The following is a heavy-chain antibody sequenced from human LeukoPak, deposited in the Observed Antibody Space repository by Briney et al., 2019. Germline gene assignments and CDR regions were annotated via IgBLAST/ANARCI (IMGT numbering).Heavy chain of an antibody. CDR2: TGSGGST. CDR3: AKSGDGSGWSKYNFDY. CDR1: GFTFSSYA. Sequence: GGSLRLSCAASGFTFSSYAMNWVRQAPGKGLEWVSATGSGGSTYYADAVKGRFTISRDNSKNTLYLQMNSLRAEDTAVYYCAKSGDGSGWSKYNFDYWGQGTLVTVSS. J-gene: IGHJ4*02. D-gene: IGHD6-19*01. V-gene: IGHV3-23*01.